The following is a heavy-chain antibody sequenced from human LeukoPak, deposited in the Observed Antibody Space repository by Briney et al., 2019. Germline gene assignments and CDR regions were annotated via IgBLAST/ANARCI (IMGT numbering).Heavy chain of an antibody. D-gene: IGHD3-3*01. V-gene: IGHV4-30-4*08. J-gene: IGHJ6*03. CDR2: IYYSGST. Sequence: SETLSLTCTVSGGSISSYYWSWIRQPPGKGLEWIGYIYYSGSTYYNPSLKSRVTISVDTSKNQFSLKLSSVTAADTAVYYCARGRDGVVIYYYMDVWGKGTTVTVSS. CDR1: GGSISSYY. CDR3: ARGRDGVVIYYYMDV.